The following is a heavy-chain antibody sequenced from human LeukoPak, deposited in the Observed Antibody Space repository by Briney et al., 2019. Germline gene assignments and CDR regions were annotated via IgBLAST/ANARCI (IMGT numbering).Heavy chain of an antibody. V-gene: IGHV3-53*01. CDR1: GFTVSTNY. Sequence: GGSLRLSCAASGFTVSTNYMSWVRQGPGKGLEWIPVVYTGGSTYYADSVKGRFTISRDNSKNTLYLQMNSLRAEDTAVYYCAKAQGYCSSTSCYYYGMDVWGQGTTVTVSS. CDR3: AKAQGYCSSTSCYYYGMDV. J-gene: IGHJ6*02. D-gene: IGHD2-2*01. CDR2: VYTGGST.